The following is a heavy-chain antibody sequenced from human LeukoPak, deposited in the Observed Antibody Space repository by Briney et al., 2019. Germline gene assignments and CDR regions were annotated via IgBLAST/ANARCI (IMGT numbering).Heavy chain of an antibody. V-gene: IGHV4-30-2*06. CDR2: IYHTGST. CDR1: GGSISSGLYS. CDR3: ARLQYCSGTSCYWFDP. D-gene: IGHD2-2*01. J-gene: IGHJ5*02. Sequence: PSQTLSLTCDVSGGSISSGLYSWSWIRQSLGKGLEWIGDIYHTGSTYYNSSLKSRVTISVDTSKNQFSLRLSSVTAADTAVYYCARLQYCSGTSCYWFDPWGQGTLVTVSS.